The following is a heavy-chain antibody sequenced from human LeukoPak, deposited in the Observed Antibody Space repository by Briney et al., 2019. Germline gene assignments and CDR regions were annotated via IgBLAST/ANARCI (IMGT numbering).Heavy chain of an antibody. CDR2: IYPGDSDT. D-gene: IGHD3-10*01. J-gene: IGHJ5*02. Sequence: GESLKISCKGSGYSFTSYWIGWVRQMPGKGLEWMGIIYPGDSDTRYSPSFQGQVTISADKSISTAYLQWSSLKASDTAMYYCARPLYYYGPGSYYTGWFDPWGQGTLVTVSS. CDR1: GYSFTSYW. CDR3: ARPLYYYGPGSYYTGWFDP. V-gene: IGHV5-51*01.